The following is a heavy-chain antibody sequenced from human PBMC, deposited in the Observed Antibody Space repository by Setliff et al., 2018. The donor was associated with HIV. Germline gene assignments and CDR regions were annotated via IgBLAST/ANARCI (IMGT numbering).Heavy chain of an antibody. CDR3: ARVGDFYDGSGHYSVLDAFDM. CDR2: IDHGGDT. CDR1: GGSFSGYF. V-gene: IGHV4-34*01. Sequence: SETLSLTCAVYGGSFSGYFWTWIRQSPHKSLGWIGDIDHGGDTNYNPSLKSRVTISLDTSKNQFSLKLTSVTAADTAVYYCARVGDFYDGSGHYSVLDAFDMWGHGTKVTVS. D-gene: IGHD3-22*01. J-gene: IGHJ3*02.